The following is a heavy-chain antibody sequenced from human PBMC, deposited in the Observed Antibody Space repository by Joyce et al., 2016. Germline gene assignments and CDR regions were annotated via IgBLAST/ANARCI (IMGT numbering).Heavy chain of an antibody. CDR3: ARDVLMVRGPLGY. J-gene: IGHJ4*02. CDR2: TYYSGST. D-gene: IGHD3-10*01. CDR1: GDSISSSSYF. Sequence: QLQLQESGPGLVKPSETLSLTCTVSGDSISSSSYFWGWIRQSPGKDLEWIGSTYYSGSTYYNPSLKSRVPISVDTSKNQFSLKLSSVTAADTAVYYCARDVLMVRGPLGYWGQGTLVTVSS. V-gene: IGHV4-39*07.